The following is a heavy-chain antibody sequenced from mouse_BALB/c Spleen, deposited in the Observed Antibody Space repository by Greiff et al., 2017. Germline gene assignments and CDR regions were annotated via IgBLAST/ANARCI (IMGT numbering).Heavy chain of an antibody. V-gene: IGHV1-14*01. J-gene: IGHJ4*01. CDR2: INPYNDGT. CDR1: GYTFTSYV. CDR3: ARDTVVAPYYAMDY. Sequence: EVQLQQPGPELVKPGASVKMSCKASGYTFTSYVMHWVKQKPGQGLEWIGYINPYNDGTKYNEKFKGKATLTSNKSSSTAYMELSSLTSEDSAVYYCARDTVVAPYYAMDYWGQGTSVTVSS. D-gene: IGHD1-1*01.